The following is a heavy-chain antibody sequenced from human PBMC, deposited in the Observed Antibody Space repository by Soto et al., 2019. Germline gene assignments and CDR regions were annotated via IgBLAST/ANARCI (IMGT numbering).Heavy chain of an antibody. J-gene: IGHJ3*02. CDR2: IDPSDSYT. CDR3: ERIEVAYDFDI. V-gene: IGHV5-10-1*01. D-gene: IGHD6-19*01. CDR1: GYSFTSYW. Sequence: GESLKISCKGSGYSFTSYWISWVRQMPGKGLEWMGRIDPSDSYTNYSPSFQGHVTISADKSISTAYLQWSSLKASDTAMYYRERIEVAYDFDIWGQGTMVTVSS.